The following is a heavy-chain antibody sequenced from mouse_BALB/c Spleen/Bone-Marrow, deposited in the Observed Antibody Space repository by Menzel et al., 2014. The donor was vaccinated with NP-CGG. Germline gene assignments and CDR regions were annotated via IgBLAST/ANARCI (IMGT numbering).Heavy chain of an antibody. V-gene: IGHV5-6-3*01. J-gene: IGHJ2*01. D-gene: IGHD3-3*01. CDR2: VSGSCSST. CDR3: ARGRDWFDY. Sequence: EVMLVESGGGLVQPGGSLKLSCAASGFTFSGYGMPWVRQTPDKGLELVATVSGSCSSTYYPHSVKGRFTISRDNARNTLYLQMSSLKSEDTAMYYCARGRDWFDYWGQGTTLTVSS. CDR1: GFTFSGYG.